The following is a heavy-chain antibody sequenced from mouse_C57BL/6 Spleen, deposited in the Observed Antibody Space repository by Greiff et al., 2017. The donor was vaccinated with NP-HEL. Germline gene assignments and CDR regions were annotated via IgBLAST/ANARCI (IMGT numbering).Heavy chain of an antibody. V-gene: IGHV1-59*01. J-gene: IGHJ3*01. CDR3: ARGGSNYGAY. D-gene: IGHD2-5*01. Sequence: QVQLQQPGAELVRPGTSVKLSCKASGYTFTSYWMHWVKQRPGQGLEWIGVIDPSDSYTNYNQKFKGKATLTVDTSSSTAYMQLSSLTSEDSVVYYCARGGSNYGAYWGQGTLVTVSA. CDR2: IDPSDSYT. CDR1: GYTFTSYW.